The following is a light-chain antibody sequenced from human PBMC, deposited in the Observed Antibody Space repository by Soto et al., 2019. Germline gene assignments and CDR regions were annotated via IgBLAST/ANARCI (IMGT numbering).Light chain of an antibody. J-gene: IGKJ1*01. Sequence: DIQMTQSPSTLSASVGDRVTITCRASQSISSWLAWYQQKPGKAPKLLIYDASSLESGVPSRFSGSGSGTEFTLTISGLQPDDFATYYCQQYNSITWTFGQGTKVEIK. CDR2: DAS. CDR1: QSISSW. CDR3: QQYNSITWT. V-gene: IGKV1-5*01.